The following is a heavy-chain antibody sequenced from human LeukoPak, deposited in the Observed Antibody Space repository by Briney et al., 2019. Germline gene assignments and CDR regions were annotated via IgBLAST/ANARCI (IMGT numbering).Heavy chain of an antibody. CDR1: GFTFSDCY. Sequence: GGSLRLSCAASGFTFSDCYMTWIRQAPGKGLEWVSYISSSGSTIYYADSVKGRFTISRDNAKNSLYLQMNSLRAEDTAVYYCARDFGSSGSLDAFDIWGQGTMVTVSS. CDR3: ARDFGSSGSLDAFDI. V-gene: IGHV3-11*04. J-gene: IGHJ3*02. CDR2: ISSSGSTI. D-gene: IGHD3-22*01.